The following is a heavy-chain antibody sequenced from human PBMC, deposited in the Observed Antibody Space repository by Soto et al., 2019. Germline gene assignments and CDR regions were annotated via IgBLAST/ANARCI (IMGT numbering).Heavy chain of an antibody. CDR1: GFTFSTSW. CDR2: INSGASAT. J-gene: IGHJ4*02. D-gene: IGHD6-19*01. Sequence: EVQLVESGGGLVQPGGSLRLSCAASGFTFSTSWMHWVRQAAGKGLVWVSRINSGASATNYADSGKGRFTISRDNAKNTLYLPMDSLTAEDTAVYYLARGPSGWFGYDYWGQGTLVSVS. CDR3: ARGPSGWFGYDY. V-gene: IGHV3-74*01.